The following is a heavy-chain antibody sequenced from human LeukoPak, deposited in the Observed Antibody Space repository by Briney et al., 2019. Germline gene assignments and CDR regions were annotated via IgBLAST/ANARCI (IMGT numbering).Heavy chain of an antibody. CDR1: GFSFSAFG. Sequence: GGSLRPSRAASGFSFSAFGMYWVRQVPGKGLEWVAFIRYDGNDKYYGDSAKDRFTISGYHSKNTLYLQMNSLTTDDTGVYYCAKDSQLDVGSDYYYYFYMDLWSRGNSATVSS. D-gene: IGHD1-1*01. CDR3: AKDSQLDVGSDYYYYFYMDL. V-gene: IGHV3-30*02. J-gene: IGHJ6*03. CDR2: IRYDGNDK.